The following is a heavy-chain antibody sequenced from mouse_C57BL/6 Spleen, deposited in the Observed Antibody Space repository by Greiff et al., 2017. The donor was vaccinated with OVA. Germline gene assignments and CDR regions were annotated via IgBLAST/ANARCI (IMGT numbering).Heavy chain of an antibody. D-gene: IGHD1-1*01. CDR1: GFTFSSYT. J-gene: IGHJ2*01. CDR2: ISGGGGNT. CDR3: ARLGAVVAPDY. V-gene: IGHV5-9*04. Sequence: DVQLVESGGGLVKPGGSLKLSCAASGFTFSSYTMSWVRQTPEKRLEWVATISGGGGNTYYPDSVQGRFTISRDNAKNTLYLQMSSRRSEDTAVYYCARLGAVVAPDYWGQGTTLTVSS.